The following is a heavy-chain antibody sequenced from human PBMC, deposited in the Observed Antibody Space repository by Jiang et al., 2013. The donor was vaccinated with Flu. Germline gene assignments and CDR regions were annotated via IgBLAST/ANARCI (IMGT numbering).Heavy chain of an antibody. D-gene: IGHD3-22*01. V-gene: IGHV3-23*01. CDR1: GFTFSSYA. J-gene: IGHJ4*02. CDR2: ISGSGGST. Sequence: VQLLESGGGLVQPGGSLRLSCAASGFTFSSYAMSWVRQAPGKGLEWVSTISGSGGSTYYADSVKGRFTISRDNSKNTLYLQMNSLRAEDTAVYYCEGSSGYNKDYWGQGTLVTVSS. CDR3: EGSSGYNKDY.